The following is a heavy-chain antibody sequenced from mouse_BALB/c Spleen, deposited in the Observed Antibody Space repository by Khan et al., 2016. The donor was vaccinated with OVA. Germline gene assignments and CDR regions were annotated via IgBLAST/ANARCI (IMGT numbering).Heavy chain of an antibody. V-gene: IGHV3-2*02. J-gene: IGHJ2*02. CDR3: ARVYGGDFDY. Sequence: EVQLVESGPGLVKPSQSLFLTCTVTGYSITSDYAWNWIRQFPGNKLEWMGFISYSGNTKYNPSLKSRFSITRDTSKNQFFLQLNSVTTEDTATYYRARVYGGDFDYWGQGTSLTVSS. CDR2: ISYSGNT. D-gene: IGHD1-1*01. CDR1: GYSITSDYA.